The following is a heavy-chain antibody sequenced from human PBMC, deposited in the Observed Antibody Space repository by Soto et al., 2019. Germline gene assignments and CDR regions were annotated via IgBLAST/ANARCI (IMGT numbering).Heavy chain of an antibody. CDR2: XYXXGXT. D-gene: IGHD1-1*01. CDR3: VRDGTKTLRDWFDP. J-gene: IGHJ5*02. CDR1: GASISGFY. Sequence: SETRSLTCTVSGASISGFYWSWIRKSAGKGLEXIGXXYXXGXTXXXPXXXSRVMMSVDTSKKQFSLKLRSVTAADTAVYYCVRDGTKTLRDWFDPWGQGISVTVSS. V-gene: IGHV4-4*07.